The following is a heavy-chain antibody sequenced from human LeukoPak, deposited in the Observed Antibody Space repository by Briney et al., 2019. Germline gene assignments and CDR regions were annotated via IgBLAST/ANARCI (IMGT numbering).Heavy chain of an antibody. CDR1: GYTFSGYY. D-gene: IGHD7-27*01. J-gene: IGHJ4*02. CDR2: INPNSGGT. Sequence: GASMKVSCKASGYTFSGYYMHWVRQAPGQGLEWMGWINPNSGGTNYAQKFQGRVTMTRDTSISTAYMELSRLRSDDTAVYYCARGPHWDPHFDYWGQGTLVTVSS. CDR3: ARGPHWDPHFDY. V-gene: IGHV1-2*02.